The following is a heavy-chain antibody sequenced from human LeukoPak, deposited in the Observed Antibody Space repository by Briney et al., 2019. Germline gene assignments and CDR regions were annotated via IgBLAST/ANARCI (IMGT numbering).Heavy chain of an antibody. Sequence: GGSLRLSCAASGFTFSSYSMNWVRQAPGKGLEWVSYISSSGSTIYYADSVKGRFTISRDNAKNSLYLQMNSLRAEDTAVYYCASGVVVPAAYPYWGQGTLVTVSS. V-gene: IGHV3-48*04. J-gene: IGHJ4*02. CDR2: ISSSGSTI. D-gene: IGHD2-2*01. CDR3: ASGVVVPAAYPY. CDR1: GFTFSSYS.